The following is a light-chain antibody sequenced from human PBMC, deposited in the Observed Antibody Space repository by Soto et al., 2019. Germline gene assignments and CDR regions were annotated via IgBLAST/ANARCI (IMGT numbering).Light chain of an antibody. CDR3: QEYNSYSGT. CDR2: KVS. V-gene: IGKV2-30*01. J-gene: IGKJ1*01. CDR1: QSLVYSDGXTY. Sequence: DVVMTQSPLSLPVTLGQPASISCRSSQSLVYSDGXTYLNWFQQRPGQSPRRLIYKVSNRDSGVPDRFSGSGPGTDFTLKISRVEDEDFATYYCQEYNSYSGTFGQGTKV.